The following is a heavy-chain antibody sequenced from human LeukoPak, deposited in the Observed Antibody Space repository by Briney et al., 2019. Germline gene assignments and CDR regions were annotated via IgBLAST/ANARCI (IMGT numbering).Heavy chain of an antibody. Sequence: SETLSLTCTVSGGSISGFYWSWIRQPPGKGLEWIGYIYYSGSTNYSPSLKSRVTISVDTSKNQFSLKLSSVTAADTAVYYCARDLDYDFWSGSFDPWGQGTLVTVSS. V-gene: IGHV4-59*01. J-gene: IGHJ5*02. D-gene: IGHD3-3*01. CDR3: ARDLDYDFWSGSFDP. CDR1: GGSISGFY. CDR2: IYYSGST.